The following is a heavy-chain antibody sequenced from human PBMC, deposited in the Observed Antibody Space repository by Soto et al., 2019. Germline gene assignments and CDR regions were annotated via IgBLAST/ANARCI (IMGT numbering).Heavy chain of an antibody. Sequence: QVQLVESGGGVVQPGRSLRLSCAASGFTFSSYGMHWVRQAPGKGLEWVAVIWYDGSNRYYADSVKGRFTISRDNSKNMLCLQMNSLRAEDTAVYYCAGVDGCSGGSCYSGSFDYWGQGTLVTVSS. D-gene: IGHD2-15*01. CDR1: GFTFSSYG. J-gene: IGHJ4*02. CDR3: AGVDGCSGGSCYSGSFDY. V-gene: IGHV3-33*01. CDR2: IWYDGSNR.